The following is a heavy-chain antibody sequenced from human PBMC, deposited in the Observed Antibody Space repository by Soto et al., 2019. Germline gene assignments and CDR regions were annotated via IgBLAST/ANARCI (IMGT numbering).Heavy chain of an antibody. D-gene: IGHD3-3*01. CDR2: IYYTGTA. Sequence: SETLSLTCTVSGGSISPYYWSWLRQSPGKGLEWLGYIYYTGTADYNPSLENRVTLSVDTSTNQFSLELSSVTAADTAVYYCARGLTIFGVGMPYYYYYGMDVWGQGTTVTVSS. CDR3: ARGLTIFGVGMPYYYYYGMDV. CDR1: GGSISPYY. V-gene: IGHV4-59*12. J-gene: IGHJ6*02.